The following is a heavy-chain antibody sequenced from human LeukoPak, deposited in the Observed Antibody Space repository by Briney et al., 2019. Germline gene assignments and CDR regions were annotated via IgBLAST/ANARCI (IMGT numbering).Heavy chain of an antibody. J-gene: IGHJ4*02. Sequence: PGGSLRLSCAASGFTFSSYAMHWVRQAPGKGLEYVSAISSNGGSTYYANSVKGRFTISRDNSKNTLYLQMGSLRAEDMAVYYCASGTYYYDSSGYYPNDYWGQGTLVTVSS. V-gene: IGHV3-64*01. CDR3: ASGTYYYDSSGYYPNDY. CDR2: ISSNGGST. D-gene: IGHD3-22*01. CDR1: GFTFSSYA.